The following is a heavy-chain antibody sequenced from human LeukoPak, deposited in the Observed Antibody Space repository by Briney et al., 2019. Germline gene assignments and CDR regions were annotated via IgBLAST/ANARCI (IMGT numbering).Heavy chain of an antibody. CDR1: GFTFSKYW. J-gene: IGHJ5*02. CDR3: AKGPRPGSSGYPNLDL. D-gene: IGHD3-22*01. Sequence: PGWSLRLSCAASGFTFSKYWMLWVRQAPGKGLESVSRINTDGSVKPYADSVEGRFTVSRDNSKNTLYLQMNTLSVEEKAVYYCAKGPRPGSSGYPNLDLWGQGTLVTVSS. V-gene: IGHV3-74*01. CDR2: INTDGSVK.